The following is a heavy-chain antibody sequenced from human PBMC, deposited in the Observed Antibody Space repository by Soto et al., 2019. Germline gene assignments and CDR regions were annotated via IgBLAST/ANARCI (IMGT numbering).Heavy chain of an antibody. V-gene: IGHV1-18*01. Sequence: QVQLVQSGAEVKKPGASVKVSCKASGYTFTNFGISWVRQAPGKGLEWMGWISAYNGNTNYAQNFQGRVTMTTDTATRTASMELRSLRSDDTAVYYCARVVTPTDYWGQGTLVTVSS. CDR1: GYTFTNFG. J-gene: IGHJ4*02. CDR3: ARVVTPTDY. D-gene: IGHD2-21*02. CDR2: ISAYNGNT.